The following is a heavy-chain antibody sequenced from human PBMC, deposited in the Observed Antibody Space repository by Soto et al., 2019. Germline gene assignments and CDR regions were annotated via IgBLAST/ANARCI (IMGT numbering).Heavy chain of an antibody. J-gene: IGHJ4*02. D-gene: IGHD3-10*01. V-gene: IGHV3-66*01. CDR1: GFTVSSNY. CDR3: ASITMVRGASFDY. Sequence: EVQLVESGGGLVQPGGSLRLSCAASGFTVSSNYMSWVRQAPGKGLEWVSVIYSGGSTYYADSVKGRFTISRDNSKNTLYLQMNSLGAEDTAVYYCASITMVRGASFDYWGQGTLVTVSS. CDR2: IYSGGST.